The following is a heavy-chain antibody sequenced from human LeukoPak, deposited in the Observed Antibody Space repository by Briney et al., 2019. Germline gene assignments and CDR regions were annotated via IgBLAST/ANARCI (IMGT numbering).Heavy chain of an antibody. CDR1: GVTVSNIY. Sequence: PGGSPRLSCAASGVTVSNIYMTWVRQAPGKGLEWVSVFYTGGAAYYADSVKGRFTISRDNSKNTLYLQMNSLRAEDTAVYFCARGGYTVRGVLITPHFDSWGQGTLVTVSS. CDR2: FYTGGAA. D-gene: IGHD3-10*01. J-gene: IGHJ4*02. V-gene: IGHV3-53*01. CDR3: ARGGYTVRGVLITPHFDS.